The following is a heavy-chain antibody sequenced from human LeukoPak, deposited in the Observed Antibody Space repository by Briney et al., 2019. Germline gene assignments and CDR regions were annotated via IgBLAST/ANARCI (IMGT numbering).Heavy chain of an antibody. CDR2: ISGSGGST. CDR1: GFTVINNY. V-gene: IGHV3-23*01. D-gene: IGHD3-10*01. Sequence: GASLRLSCAVSGFTVINNYMSWVRQAPGKGLEWVSAISGSGGSTYYADSVKGRFTISRDNSKNTLYLQMNSLRAEDTAVYYCAKVFYGSGSYPPGYWGQGTLVTVSS. J-gene: IGHJ4*02. CDR3: AKVFYGSGSYPPGY.